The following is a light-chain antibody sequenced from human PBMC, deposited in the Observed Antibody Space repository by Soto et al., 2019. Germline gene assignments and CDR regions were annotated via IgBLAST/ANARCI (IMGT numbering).Light chain of an antibody. CDR1: SSNIGAGYD. J-gene: IGLJ1*01. CDR2: GNS. V-gene: IGLV1-40*01. Sequence: QSVLTQPPSVSGAPGQRVTISCTGSSSNIGAGYDVHWYQQLPGTAPKLLIYGNSNRPSGVPDRFSGSKSGTSASLAITGLQAEEEADYYCQSYDSSLSGYVFGTETKVIVL. CDR3: QSYDSSLSGYV.